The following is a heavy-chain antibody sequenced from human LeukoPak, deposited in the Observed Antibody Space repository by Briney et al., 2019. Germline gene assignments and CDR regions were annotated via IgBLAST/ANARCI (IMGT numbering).Heavy chain of an antibody. V-gene: IGHV4-59*01. CDR2: IYYSGST. CDR1: GGSFSSYY. Sequence: SETLSLTCTVSGGSFSSYYWSWIRQPPGKGLEWIGYIYYSGSTNYNPSLKSRLTISLDTSKNQFSLKLSSVTSADTAVYYCARSGQLGYVNRFDPWGQGTLVTVSS. D-gene: IGHD6-6*01. CDR3: ARSGQLGYVNRFDP. J-gene: IGHJ5*02.